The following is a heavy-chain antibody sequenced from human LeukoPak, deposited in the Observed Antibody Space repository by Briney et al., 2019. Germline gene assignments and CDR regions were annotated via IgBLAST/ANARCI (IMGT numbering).Heavy chain of an antibody. CDR3: ARVEAMSNFDY. J-gene: IGHJ4*02. V-gene: IGHV4-38-2*02. CDR1: GDSISSGYY. CDR2: IYHSGNT. Sequence: SETLSLTCTVSGDSISSGYYWGWIRQPPGKGLEWIGNIYHSGNTYYNPSLKSRVTISVDTSKNQFSLKLSSVTAADTAVYYCARVEAMSNFDYWGQGTLVTVSS. D-gene: IGHD5-18*01.